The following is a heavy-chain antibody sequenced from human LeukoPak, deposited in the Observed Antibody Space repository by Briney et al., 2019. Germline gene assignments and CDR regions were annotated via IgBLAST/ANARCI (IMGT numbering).Heavy chain of an antibody. V-gene: IGHV4-31*03. J-gene: IGHJ4*02. CDR2: IYYSGST. CDR3: ARAHYDFWSGYYGPLHFDY. D-gene: IGHD3-3*01. CDR1: GGSISSGGYY. Sequence: SETLSLTCTVSGGSISSGGYYWSWIRQHPGKGLEWIGYIYYSGSTHYNSSLKSRVTISVDTSKNQFSLKLSSVTAADTAVYYCARAHYDFWSGYYGPLHFDYWGQGTLVTVSS.